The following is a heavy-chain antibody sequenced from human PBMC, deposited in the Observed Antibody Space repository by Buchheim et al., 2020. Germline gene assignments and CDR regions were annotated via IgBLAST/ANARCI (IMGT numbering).Heavy chain of an antibody. CDR3: ARVGPYYDFWSGYYTEYFQH. D-gene: IGHD3-3*01. CDR2: IKQDGSEK. Sequence: EVQLVESGGGLVQPGGSLRLSCAASGFTFSSYWMSWVRQAPGKGLEWVANIKQDGSEKYYVDSVKGRFTISRDNAKNSLYLQMNSLRAEDTAVYYCARVGPYYDFWSGYYTEYFQHWGQSTL. CDR1: GFTFSSYW. V-gene: IGHV3-7*01. J-gene: IGHJ1*01.